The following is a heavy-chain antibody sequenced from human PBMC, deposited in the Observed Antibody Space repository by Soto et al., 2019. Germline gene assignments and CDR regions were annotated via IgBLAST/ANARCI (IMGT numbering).Heavy chain of an antibody. D-gene: IGHD6-13*01. J-gene: IGHJ5*02. CDR1: GYTFTGYY. Sequence: QVQLVQSGAEVKKPGASVKVSCKASGYTFTGYYMHWVRQAPGQGLEWMGWINPNSGGTNYAQKFQGRVTMTRDTSISTAYMELSRLRYDDTAVYHCARDRKIAAAGRGDWFAPWGQGTLVTVSS. CDR2: INPNSGGT. V-gene: IGHV1-2*02. CDR3: ARDRKIAAAGRGDWFAP.